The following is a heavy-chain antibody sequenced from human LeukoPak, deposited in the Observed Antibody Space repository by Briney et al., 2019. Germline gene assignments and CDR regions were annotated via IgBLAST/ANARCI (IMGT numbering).Heavy chain of an antibody. J-gene: IGHJ3*02. CDR3: VREFSRIVVVPAAIKGIDDAFDI. Sequence: PGGSLRLSCVASGFTFSSYSMNWVRQAPGKGLEWVSFISSSGSYIYYADSVKGRYTISRDNAKNSLYLQMNSLRAEDTAVYYCVREFSRIVVVPAAIKGIDDAFDIWGQGTMVTVSS. CDR1: GFTFSSYS. CDR2: ISSSGSYI. V-gene: IGHV3-21*01. D-gene: IGHD2-2*02.